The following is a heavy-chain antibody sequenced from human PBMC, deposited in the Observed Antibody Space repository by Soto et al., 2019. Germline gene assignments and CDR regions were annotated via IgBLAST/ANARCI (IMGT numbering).Heavy chain of an antibody. D-gene: IGHD3-3*01. V-gene: IGHV3-33*01. CDR2: IWYDGSNK. J-gene: IGHJ4*02. Sequence: QVQLVESGGGVVQPGRSLRLSCAASGFTFSSYGMHWVRQAPGKGLEWVAVIWYDGSNKYYADSVKGRFTISRDNSKNTLYLQMNSLRAEATSVYYCARAYTIFGVVTNLTHGDWGQGTLVTVSS. CDR3: ARAYTIFGVVTNLTHGD. CDR1: GFTFSSYG.